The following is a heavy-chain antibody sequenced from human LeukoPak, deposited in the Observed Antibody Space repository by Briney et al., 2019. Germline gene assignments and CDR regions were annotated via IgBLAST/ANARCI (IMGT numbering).Heavy chain of an antibody. D-gene: IGHD2-15*01. Sequence: ASVKVSCKASAYTFTSYDINWVRQATGQGLEWMGWMNPNSGNTGYAQKFQGRVTMTRNTSISTAYMELSSLRSEDTAVYYCARGAPGSYCSGGSCPYFDYWGQGTLIPVSS. V-gene: IGHV1-8*01. CDR2: MNPNSGNT. CDR1: AYTFTSYD. CDR3: ARGAPGSYCSGGSCPYFDY. J-gene: IGHJ4*02.